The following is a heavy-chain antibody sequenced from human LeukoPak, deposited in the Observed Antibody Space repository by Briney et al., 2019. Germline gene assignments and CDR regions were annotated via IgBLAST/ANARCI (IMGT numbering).Heavy chain of an antibody. CDR1: GDSVSSGTYY. V-gene: IGHV4-30-4*01. CDR2: IYYSGST. Sequence: SQTLSLTCPVSGDSVSSGTYYWSWIRQPPGKGLEWIGYIYYSGSTYYNPSLKSRVTISVDTSKNQFSLKLSSVTAADTAVYYCARDSSGYGFIDYWGQGTLVTVSS. CDR3: ARDSSGYGFIDY. D-gene: IGHD3-22*01. J-gene: IGHJ4*02.